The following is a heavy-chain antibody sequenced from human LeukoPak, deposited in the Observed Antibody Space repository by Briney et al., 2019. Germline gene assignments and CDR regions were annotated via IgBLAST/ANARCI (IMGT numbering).Heavy chain of an antibody. CDR3: ARGRQYYDFWSGYQRHLYYYYYYMDV. V-gene: IGHV1-69*13. Sequence: SVKVSCKASGGTFSSYAISWVRQAPGQGLEWMGGIIPIFGTANYAQKFQGRVTITADESTSTAYMELSSLRSEDTAVYYCARGRQYYDFWSGYQRHLYYYYYYMDVWGKGTTVTVSS. CDR1: GGTFSSYA. D-gene: IGHD3-3*01. J-gene: IGHJ6*03. CDR2: IIPIFGTA.